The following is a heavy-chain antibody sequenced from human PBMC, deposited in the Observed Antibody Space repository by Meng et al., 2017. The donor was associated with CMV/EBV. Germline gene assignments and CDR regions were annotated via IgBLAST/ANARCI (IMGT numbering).Heavy chain of an antibody. Sequence: QWQRKAAGPGLLKPSQTLSLTCSVSGGFFSGFFWTWIRQPAGKGLEWIGRIYSTGGTNYNPSFESRVTISLDGSNNQFSLKLNSVTAADTAIYYCARERGDDSGYNFDSWGQGTLVTVSS. D-gene: IGHD3-22*01. CDR3: ARERGDDSGYNFDS. J-gene: IGHJ4*02. V-gene: IGHV4-4*07. CDR2: IYSTGGT. CDR1: GGFFSGFF.